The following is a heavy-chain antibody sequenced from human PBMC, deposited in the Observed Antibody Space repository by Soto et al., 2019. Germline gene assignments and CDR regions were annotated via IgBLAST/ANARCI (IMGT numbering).Heavy chain of an antibody. CDR2: INHSGST. J-gene: IGHJ5*02. Sequence: SETLSLTCAVYGGSFSGYYWSWIRQPPGKGLEWIGEINHSGSTNYNPSLKSRVTISVDTSKNQFSLKLSSVTAADTAVYYCARGRCSCGSRTNNWFDPWCQGTPVTVSS. CDR1: GGSFSGYY. D-gene: IGHD2-15*01. V-gene: IGHV4-34*01. CDR3: ARGRCSCGSRTNNWFDP.